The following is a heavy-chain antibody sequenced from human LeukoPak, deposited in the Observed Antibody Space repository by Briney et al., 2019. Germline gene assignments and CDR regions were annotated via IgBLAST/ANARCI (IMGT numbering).Heavy chain of an antibody. CDR3: ARLGYCSGDTCFSASHF. V-gene: IGHV5-51*01. CDR2: IHPGDSNI. J-gene: IGHJ4*02. Sequence: PGESLKISCQGSGYTFSNYWIGWVRQMPGEGLEWMGIIHPGDSNIKYSPSFQGQVTISADKSITTAYLQWSSLKASDTGIYYCARLGYCSGDTCFSASHFWGQGTLVTVSS. CDR1: GYTFSNYW. D-gene: IGHD2-15*01.